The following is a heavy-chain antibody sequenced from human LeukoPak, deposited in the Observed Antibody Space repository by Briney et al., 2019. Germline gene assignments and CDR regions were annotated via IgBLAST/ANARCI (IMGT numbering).Heavy chain of an antibody. CDR2: TYYRSKWYN. CDR3: ARETNYYDSSATTYYFDY. Sequence: SQTLSLTCAISGDSFSSNSAAWNWLRQSPSRGLEWLGRTYYRSKWYNDYAVSVKSRITINPDTSKNQFSLQLNSVTPEDTAVYYCARETNYYDSSATTYYFDYWGQGTLVTVSS. J-gene: IGHJ4*02. CDR1: GDSFSSNSAA. V-gene: IGHV6-1*01. D-gene: IGHD3-22*01.